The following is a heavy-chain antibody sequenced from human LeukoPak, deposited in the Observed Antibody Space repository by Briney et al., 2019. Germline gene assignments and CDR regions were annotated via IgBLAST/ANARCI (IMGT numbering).Heavy chain of an antibody. Sequence: GGSLRLSCAASGFTFRSYGMHWVRQAPGKGLEWVAYIQNDGSNEQYADSVKGRFSISRDSSKNILYLQMNSLRAEDTAVYYCANGLRTFDYWGQGTLVTVSS. CDR3: ANGLRTFDY. CDR1: GFTFRSYG. D-gene: IGHD5-12*01. CDR2: IQNDGSNE. V-gene: IGHV3-30*02. J-gene: IGHJ4*02.